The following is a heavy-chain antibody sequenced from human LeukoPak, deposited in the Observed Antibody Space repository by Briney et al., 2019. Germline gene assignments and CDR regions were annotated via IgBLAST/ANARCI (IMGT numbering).Heavy chain of an antibody. CDR1: GGSFSGYY. D-gene: IGHD6-13*01. CDR3: ARGAGRYSSSWHGGGREIDY. Sequence: SETLSLTCAVYGGSFSGYYWSWIRQPPGKGLEWIGEINHSGSTNYNPSLKSRVTISVDTSKNQFSLKLSSVTAADTAVYYCARGAGRYSSSWHGGGREIDYWGQGTLVTVSS. V-gene: IGHV4-34*01. CDR2: INHSGST. J-gene: IGHJ4*02.